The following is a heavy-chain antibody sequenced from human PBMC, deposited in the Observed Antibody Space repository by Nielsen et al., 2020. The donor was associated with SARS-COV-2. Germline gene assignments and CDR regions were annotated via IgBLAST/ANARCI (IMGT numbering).Heavy chain of an antibody. J-gene: IGHJ3*02. CDR3: ARHSPYSSGWLGAFDI. D-gene: IGHD6-19*01. Sequence: WIRQPPGKGLEWIGSIYYSGSTYYNPSLESRVTMSVDTSKNQFSLKLSSVTAADTTVYFCARHSPYSSGWLGAFDIWGQGTRVTVSS. V-gene: IGHV4-39*01. CDR2: IYYSGST.